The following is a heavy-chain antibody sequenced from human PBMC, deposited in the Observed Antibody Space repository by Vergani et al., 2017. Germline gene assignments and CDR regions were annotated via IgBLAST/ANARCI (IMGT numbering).Heavy chain of an antibody. J-gene: IGHJ4*02. Sequence: VQLVESGGGLVKPGGSLRLSCAASGFSFSSYSMNWLRQAPGKGLEWVASISGSSSYVFYRDSVEGRFTITRDNAKKSVYLQMNSLRAEDTAMYFCARGLWDCTHIRCSPPSYWGQGTQVTVSS. CDR1: GFSFSSYS. D-gene: IGHD2-8*01. CDR3: ARGLWDCTHIRCSPPSY. V-gene: IGHV3-21*01. CDR2: ISGSSSYV.